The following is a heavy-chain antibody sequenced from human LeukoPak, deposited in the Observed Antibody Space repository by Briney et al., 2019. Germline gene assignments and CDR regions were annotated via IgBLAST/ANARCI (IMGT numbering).Heavy chain of an antibody. J-gene: IGHJ4*02. D-gene: IGHD3-22*01. CDR1: GFNFNSAW. CDR2: IKRKTEGAAS. CDR3: ARLDVGGYYFAEN. V-gene: IGHV3-15*01. Sequence: PGGSLRLSCATSGFNFNSAWLTWVRQAPGKGLEWVGRIKRKTEGAASDYAAPVKGRFTISRDDSKNTLYLQMNSLKASDTAMYYCARLDVGGYYFAENWGQGTLVSVSS.